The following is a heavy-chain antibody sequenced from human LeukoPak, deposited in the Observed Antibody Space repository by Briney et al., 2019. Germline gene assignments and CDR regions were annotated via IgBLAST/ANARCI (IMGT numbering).Heavy chain of an antibody. CDR1: GGTFSSYT. J-gene: IGHJ5*02. CDR3: ARDPLYCSGGSCYSADNWFDP. Sequence: ASVKVSCKASGGTFSSYTISWVRQAPGQGLEWMGRIIPILGIANYAQKFQGRVTITADKSTSTAYMELSSLRSEDTAVYYCARDPLYCSGGSCYSADNWFDPWGQGTLVTVSS. CDR2: IIPILGIA. D-gene: IGHD2-15*01. V-gene: IGHV1-69*04.